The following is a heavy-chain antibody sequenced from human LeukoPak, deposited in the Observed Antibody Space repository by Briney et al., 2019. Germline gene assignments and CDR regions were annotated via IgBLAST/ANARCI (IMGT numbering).Heavy chain of an antibody. Sequence: GGSLRLSCAASGFTFSSYGMHWVRQAPGKGLEWAAVIWYDGSNKYYADSVKGRFTISRDNSKNTLYLQMNSLRAEDTAVYYCARDSQWELLGAEYFQHWGQGTLVTVSS. CDR1: GFTFSSYG. CDR3: ARDSQWELLGAEYFQH. V-gene: IGHV3-33*01. J-gene: IGHJ1*01. CDR2: IWYDGSNK. D-gene: IGHD1-26*01.